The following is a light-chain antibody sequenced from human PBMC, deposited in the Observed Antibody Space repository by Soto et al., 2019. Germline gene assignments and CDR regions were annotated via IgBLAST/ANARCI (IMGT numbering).Light chain of an antibody. V-gene: IGLV2-23*02. CDR2: EVS. CDR3: CSSAGSSAPRLV. Sequence: QSALTQPASLSGAPGQSITISCTGTSSDVGSYNLVSWYQHHPGKAPKIMIYEVSQRPSGVSSRFYGSKSGNTASLTISGLQAEDEADYYCCSSAGSSAPRLVLGGGTQRTV. J-gene: IGLJ2*01. CDR1: SSDVGSYNL.